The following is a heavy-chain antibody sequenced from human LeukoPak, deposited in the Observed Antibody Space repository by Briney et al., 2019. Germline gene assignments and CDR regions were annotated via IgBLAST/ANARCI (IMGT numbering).Heavy chain of an antibody. Sequence: SETLSLTCTVSGGSISSYYWSWIHQPPGKGLEWIGYIYYSGSTNYNPSLKSRVTISVDTSKNQFSLKLTSVTAADTAVYYCARDPGNSWLDYWGQGTLVTVSS. CDR1: GGSISSYY. D-gene: IGHD5-18*01. CDR2: IYYSGST. V-gene: IGHV4-59*01. CDR3: ARDPGNSWLDY. J-gene: IGHJ4*02.